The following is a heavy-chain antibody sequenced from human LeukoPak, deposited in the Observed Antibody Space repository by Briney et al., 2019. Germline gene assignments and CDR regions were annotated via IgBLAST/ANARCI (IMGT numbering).Heavy chain of an antibody. D-gene: IGHD3-3*01. V-gene: IGHV4-34*01. CDR2: INHSGST. CDR1: GVSFSGYY. CDR3: ARGYYDFWSGLGQYYYGMDV. J-gene: IGHJ6*02. Sequence: PSETLSLTCAVYGVSFSGYYWSWIRQPPGKGLEWIGEINHSGSTNYNPSLKSRVTISVDTSKNQFSLKLSSVTAADTAVYCCARGYYDFWSGLGQYYYGMDVWGQGTTVTVSS.